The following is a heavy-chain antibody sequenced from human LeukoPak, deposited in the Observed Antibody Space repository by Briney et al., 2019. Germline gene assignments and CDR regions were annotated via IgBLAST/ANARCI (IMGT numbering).Heavy chain of an antibody. CDR3: ARSTCSSTSCYIYEGYYFDY. CDR2: ISAYNGNT. V-gene: IGHV1-18*01. CDR1: GYTFTSYG. Sequence: AASVKVSCKASGYTFTSYGISWVRQAPGQGLEWMGWISAYNGNTNYAQKLQGRVTMTTDTSTSTAYMELRSLRSDDTAVYYCARSTCSSTSCYIYEGYYFDYWGQGTLVTVSS. D-gene: IGHD2-2*02. J-gene: IGHJ4*02.